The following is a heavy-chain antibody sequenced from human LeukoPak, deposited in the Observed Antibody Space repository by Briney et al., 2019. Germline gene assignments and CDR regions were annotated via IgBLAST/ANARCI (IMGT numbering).Heavy chain of an antibody. CDR1: GVTFSSYW. CDR3: ARRHRFGFLDS. Sequence: GGSLRLSCAASGVTFSSYWMTWVRQAPGKGLEWVANIKQDGSEKYYVDSVKGRFTISRDNAKNSAYLQMNSLRGEDTAVYYYARRHRFGFLDSWGQGTLVTVSS. J-gene: IGHJ4*02. D-gene: IGHD3-10*01. CDR2: IKQDGSEK. V-gene: IGHV3-7*04.